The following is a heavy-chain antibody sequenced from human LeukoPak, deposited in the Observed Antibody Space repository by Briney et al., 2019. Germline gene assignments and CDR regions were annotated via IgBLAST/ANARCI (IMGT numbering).Heavy chain of an antibody. D-gene: IGHD6-13*01. CDR3: ARHPHSNWDY. CDR1: GFTFRNYW. CDR2: INEGGNEK. Sequence: PGGSLRLSCAASGFTFRNYWMSWVRQVPGKGLEWVVNINEGGNEKNYVDSVKGRFTASRDNAQNSLYLQMNSLRVEDTAVYYCARHPHSNWDYWGQGTLVTVFS. J-gene: IGHJ4*02. V-gene: IGHV3-7*03.